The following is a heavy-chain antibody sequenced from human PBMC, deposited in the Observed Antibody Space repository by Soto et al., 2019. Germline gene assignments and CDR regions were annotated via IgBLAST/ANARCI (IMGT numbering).Heavy chain of an antibody. CDR3: ARVSNFASRGYYLFDH. D-gene: IGHD3-22*01. CDR1: GGTFDRYA. J-gene: IGHJ4*02. CDR2: IIPILGRP. Sequence: QVQVVQSGAEVKKPGSSVKVSCKASGGTFDRYAIIWVRQAPGQGLEWMGGIIPILGRPNYAQKFQGKVTITADDSTSTAYMELTRLRAEDTAVYYCARVSNFASRGYYLFDHWGQGTLVTVSS. V-gene: IGHV1-69*01.